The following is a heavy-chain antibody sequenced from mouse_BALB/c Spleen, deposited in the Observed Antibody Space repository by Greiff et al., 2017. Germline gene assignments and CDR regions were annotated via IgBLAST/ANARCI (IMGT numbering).Heavy chain of an antibody. Sequence: EVHLVESGGGLVQPGGSRKLSCAASGFTFSDYGMAWVRQAPGKGPEWVAFISNLAYSIYYADTVTGRFTISRENAKNTLYLEMSSLRSEDTAMYYCAREYGNYWYFDVWGAGTTVTVSS. D-gene: IGHD2-10*02. CDR2: ISNLAYSI. CDR1: GFTFSDYG. CDR3: AREYGNYWYFDV. V-gene: IGHV5-15*02. J-gene: IGHJ1*01.